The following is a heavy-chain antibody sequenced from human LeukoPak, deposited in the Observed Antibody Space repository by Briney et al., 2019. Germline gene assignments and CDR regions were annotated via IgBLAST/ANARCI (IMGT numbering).Heavy chain of an antibody. CDR3: ARSVVVPAVDFDY. Sequence: PSGTLSLTCAVSGGSISSSNWWSWVRQPPGKGLEWIGEIYHSGSTNYNPSLKSRVTISVDRSKNQFSLKLSSVTAADTAVYYCARSVVVPAVDFDYWGQGTLVTVSS. V-gene: IGHV4-4*02. D-gene: IGHD2-2*01. J-gene: IGHJ4*02. CDR1: GGSISSSNW. CDR2: IYHSGST.